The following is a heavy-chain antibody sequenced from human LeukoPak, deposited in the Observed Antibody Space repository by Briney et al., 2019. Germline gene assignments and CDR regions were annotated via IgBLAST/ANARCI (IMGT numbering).Heavy chain of an antibody. D-gene: IGHD3-22*01. CDR2: IYYSGST. V-gene: IGHV4-61*01. CDR3: ARHRTDYYDSSGYSYYFDN. J-gene: IGHJ4*02. CDR1: GGSVSSGSYY. Sequence: SETLSLTCTVSGGSVSSGSYYWSWIRQPPGKGLEWIGYIYYSGSTNYNPSLKSRVTISVDTSKNQFSLKMSSVAAADTAVYYCARHRTDYYDSSGYSYYFDNWGQGTPVTVTS.